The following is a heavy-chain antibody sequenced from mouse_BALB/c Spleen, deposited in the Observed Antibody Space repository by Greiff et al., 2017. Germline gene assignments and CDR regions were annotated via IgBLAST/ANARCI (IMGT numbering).Heavy chain of an antibody. V-gene: IGHV2-5-1*01. CDR1: GFSLTSYG. J-gene: IGHJ2*01. CDR3: AKNPLALYYFDY. Sequence: QVQLQQSGPSLVQPSQSLSITCTVSGFSLTSYGVHWVRQSPGKGLEWLGVIWRGGSTDYNAAFMSRLSITKDNSKSQVFFKMNSLQADDTAIYSAAKNPLALYYFDYWGQGTTLTVSA. D-gene: IGHD6-1*01. CDR2: IWRGGST.